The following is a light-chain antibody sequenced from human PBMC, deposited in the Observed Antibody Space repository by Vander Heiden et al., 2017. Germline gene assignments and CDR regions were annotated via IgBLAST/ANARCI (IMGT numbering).Light chain of an antibody. V-gene: IGKV1-5*01. J-gene: IGKJ3*01. CDR3: QQYNSYST. CDR2: DAS. Sequence: DIQMTQSPSTLSASVGDRVTITCRASQSISSWLAWYQQKPGKAPKLLIYDASSVESGVPSRFSGSGSGTEFTLTISSLQPDDFATYYCQQYNSYSTFGAGTKVDIK. CDR1: QSISSW.